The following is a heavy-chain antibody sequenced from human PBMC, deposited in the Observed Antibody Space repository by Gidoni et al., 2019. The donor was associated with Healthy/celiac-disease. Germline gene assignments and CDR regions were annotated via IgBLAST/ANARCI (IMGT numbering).Heavy chain of an antibody. V-gene: IGHV3-7*01. CDR2: IKQDGSEK. CDR3: ARDRSGYKDIIVGAVGSDY. J-gene: IGHJ4*02. D-gene: IGHD1-26*01. CDR1: GFTFSSSW. Sequence: EVQLVESGGGLVQPGGSLRLSCAASGFTFSSSWMSGVRQAPGKGLEWVANIKQDGSEKYYMDSVKGRFTISRDNAKNSLYLQMNSLRAEDTAVYDCARDRSGYKDIIVGAVGSDYWGQGTLVTVSS.